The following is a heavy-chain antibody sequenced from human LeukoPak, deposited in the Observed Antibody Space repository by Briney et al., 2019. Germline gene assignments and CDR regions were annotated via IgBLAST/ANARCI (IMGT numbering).Heavy chain of an antibody. CDR1: GFTFRSYA. J-gene: IGHJ4*02. CDR3: GVGNGGNY. V-gene: IGHV3-23*01. CDR2: NSGSGGST. Sequence: GGSLRLSCAASGFTFRSYAMSWVRQVPGKGLEWVSGNSGSGGSTYYAASVRGRFTISRDNSKNTVYLQMNSLRAEDTAVYYCGVGNGGNYWGQGTLVTVSS. D-gene: IGHD4-23*01.